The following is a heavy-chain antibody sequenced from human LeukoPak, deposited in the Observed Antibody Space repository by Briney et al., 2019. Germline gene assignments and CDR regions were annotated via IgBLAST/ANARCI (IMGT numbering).Heavy chain of an antibody. CDR3: ATYRQVLIPFES. D-gene: IGHD2-8*02. V-gene: IGHV3-23*01. Sequence: GGSLRLSCVASGFTFSTFAMIWVRQPPGKGLEWVSSIFPSGGEIHYADSVRGRFTISRDNSKSTLSLQMNSLRVEDTAIYYCATYRQVLIPFESWGQGTLVTVSS. CDR1: GFTFSTFA. CDR2: IFPSGGEI. J-gene: IGHJ4*02.